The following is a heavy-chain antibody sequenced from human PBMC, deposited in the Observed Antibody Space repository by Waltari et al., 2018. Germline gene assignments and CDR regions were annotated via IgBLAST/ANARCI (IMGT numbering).Heavy chain of an antibody. CDR3: ARVGGYCSSTSCYYFDY. Sequence: QVQLQQSGPGLVKPSQTLSLTCAISGDSVSSNSAAWNWIRQSPSRGLEWLGRTNYMSKWYNDYAVSVHSRITINPDTSTTQFPLQLNSVTPEDTAVYYCARVGGYCSSTSCYYFDYWGQGTLVTVSS. V-gene: IGHV6-1*01. D-gene: IGHD2-2*03. CDR1: GDSVSSNSAA. CDR2: TNYMSKWYN. J-gene: IGHJ4*02.